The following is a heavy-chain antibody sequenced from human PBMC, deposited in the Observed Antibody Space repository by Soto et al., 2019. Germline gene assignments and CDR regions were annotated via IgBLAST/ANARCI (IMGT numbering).Heavy chain of an antibody. V-gene: IGHV1-2*04. CDR2: INPNSGGA. CDR1: GYTFTDYY. CDR3: ARGVSVIYYYYYMDV. D-gene: IGHD2-21*01. J-gene: IGHJ6*03. Sequence: QVQLVQSGAEVKKPGASVKVSCKASGYTFTDYYIHWVRQAPGQGLEWMGWINPNSGGAIYAQKSQGWVAMTRDTSISTAYLEVSRMRSDDAAVYYCARGVSVIYYYYYMDVWGKGTTVTVSS.